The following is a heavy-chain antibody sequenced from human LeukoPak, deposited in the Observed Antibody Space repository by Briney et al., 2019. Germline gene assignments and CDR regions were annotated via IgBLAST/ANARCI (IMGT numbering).Heavy chain of an antibody. V-gene: IGHV3-21*01. D-gene: IGHD1-26*01. Sequence: GGSLRLSCAASGFTFSSYTMNWVRQAPGKGLEWVSSISSSSYIYYADSVKGRFTISRDNAKNSLYLQMNSLRAEDTAVYYCANIEWELLRGNAFDIWGQGTMVTVSS. CDR2: ISSSSYI. J-gene: IGHJ3*02. CDR3: ANIEWELLRGNAFDI. CDR1: GFTFSSYT.